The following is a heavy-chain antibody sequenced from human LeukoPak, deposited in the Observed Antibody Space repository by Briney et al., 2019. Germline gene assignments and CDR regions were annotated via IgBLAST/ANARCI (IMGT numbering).Heavy chain of an antibody. CDR2: MNPNSGNT. CDR1: GYTFTSYD. CDR3: ARAGSRAVAGTASYFQH. J-gene: IGHJ1*01. Sequence: ASVEVSCKASGYTFTSYDINWVRQATGQGLEWMGWMNPNSGNTGYAQKFQGRVTMTRNTSISTAYMELSSLRSEDTAVYYCARAGSRAVAGTASYFQHWGQGTLVTVSS. D-gene: IGHD6-19*01. V-gene: IGHV1-8*01.